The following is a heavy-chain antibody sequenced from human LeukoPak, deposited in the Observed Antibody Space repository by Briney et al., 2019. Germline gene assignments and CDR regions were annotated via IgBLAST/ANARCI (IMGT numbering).Heavy chain of an antibody. V-gene: IGHV3-23*01. CDR3: AKDLTMVRGVITHFDY. CDR2: ISGSGDST. D-gene: IGHD3-10*01. Sequence: HPGGSLRLSCAASGFTFSSYAMSWVRQAPGKGLEWVSAISGSGDSTYYADSVKGRFTISRDNSKNTLYLQMNSLRAEDTAVYYCAKDLTMVRGVITHFDYWGQGTLVTVSS. CDR1: GFTFSSYA. J-gene: IGHJ4*02.